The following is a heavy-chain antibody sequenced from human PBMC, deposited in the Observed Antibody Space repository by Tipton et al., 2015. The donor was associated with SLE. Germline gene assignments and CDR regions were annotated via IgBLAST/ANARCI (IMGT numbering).Heavy chain of an antibody. CDR1: GGSFSGYY. V-gene: IGHV4-34*01. CDR2: ITHIGST. D-gene: IGHD3-10*01. CDR3: ARATCITMVRGVIPYFDY. J-gene: IGHJ4*02. Sequence: TLSLTCAVYGGSFSGYYWSWIRQPPGKGLERIGEITHIGSTNYNPSLKSRVTISVDTPKNQFSLKLSSVTAADTAVYYCARATCITMVRGVIPYFDYWGQGTLVTVSS.